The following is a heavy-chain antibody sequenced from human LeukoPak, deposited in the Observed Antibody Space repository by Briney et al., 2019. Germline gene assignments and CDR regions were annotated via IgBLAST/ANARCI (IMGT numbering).Heavy chain of an antibody. Sequence: PGGSLRPSCAASGFTFSSYAMSWVRQAPGKGLEWVSAISGSGGSTYYADSVKGRFTISRDNSKNTLYLQMNSLRAEDTAVYYCARDRLHYGEYEKSFDYWGQGTLVTVSS. CDR3: ARDRLHYGEYEKSFDY. D-gene: IGHD4-17*01. CDR1: GFTFSSYA. CDR2: ISGSGGST. J-gene: IGHJ4*02. V-gene: IGHV3-23*01.